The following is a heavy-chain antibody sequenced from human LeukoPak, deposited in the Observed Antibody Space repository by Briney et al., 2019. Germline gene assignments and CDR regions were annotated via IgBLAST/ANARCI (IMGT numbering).Heavy chain of an antibody. V-gene: IGHV3-30-3*01. CDR2: ISYDGSNK. J-gene: IGHJ3*02. D-gene: IGHD1-7*01. CDR3: AREMGELRGAYDI. Sequence: GGSLRLSCAASGFTFSNYAMHWVRQAPGKGLEWVAVISYDGSNKYYADFVKGRFSISRDNSKNTLYLQMNSLRAEDTAVYFYAREMGELRGAYDIWGQGTMVTVSS. CDR1: GFTFSNYA.